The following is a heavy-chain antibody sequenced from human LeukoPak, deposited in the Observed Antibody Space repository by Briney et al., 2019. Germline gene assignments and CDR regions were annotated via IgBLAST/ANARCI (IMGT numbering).Heavy chain of an antibody. V-gene: IGHV4-4*02. CDR2: IYHSGST. CDR1: GGSISSSNW. D-gene: IGHD2-15*01. Sequence: SGNLSLTCAVSGGSISSSNWWSWVRQPPGKGLEWIGEIYHSGSTNYNPSLKSRVTISVDKSKNQFSLKLSSVTAADTAVYYCASAPYCSGGSCFSYSGMDVWGQGTTVTVSS. J-gene: IGHJ6*02. CDR3: ASAPYCSGGSCFSYSGMDV.